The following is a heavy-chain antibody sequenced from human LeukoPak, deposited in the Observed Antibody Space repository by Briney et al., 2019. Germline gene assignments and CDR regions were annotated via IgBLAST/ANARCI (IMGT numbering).Heavy chain of an antibody. CDR1: GFTFSSYW. V-gene: IGHV3-7*03. D-gene: IGHD3-16*02. Sequence: PGGSLRLSCAASGFTFSSYWMNWVRQAPGKGLEWVANIKEDGSEKDYVDSVKGRFTISRDNAKNSLYLQMNSLRAEDTAVYYCAKDLDYDYVWGSYRYIWGQGTLVTVSS. J-gene: IGHJ4*02. CDR3: AKDLDYDYVWGSYRYI. CDR2: IKEDGSEK.